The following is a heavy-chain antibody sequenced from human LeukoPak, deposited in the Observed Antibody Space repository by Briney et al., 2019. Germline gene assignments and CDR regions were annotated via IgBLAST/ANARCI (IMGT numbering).Heavy chain of an antibody. CDR2: INSDGSDT. J-gene: IGHJ4*02. CDR1: GFTFRNHW. V-gene: IGHV3-74*01. CDR3: ARNNWGIDY. Sequence: GGSLRLSCAASGFTFRNHWMHWVRQAQGKGRVWVARINSDGSDTSHADSVEGRFTISRDNAKDTLYLQMNSLRVEDTAVYYCARNNWGIDYWGQGTLVAVSS. D-gene: IGHD7-27*01.